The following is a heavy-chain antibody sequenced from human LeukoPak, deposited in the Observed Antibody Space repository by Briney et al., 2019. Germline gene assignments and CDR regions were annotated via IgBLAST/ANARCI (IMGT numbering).Heavy chain of an antibody. V-gene: IGHV1-18*01. CDR1: GYTFTSYG. D-gene: IGHD3-10*01. CDR3: ARGWYYYGSGSYYRLDY. CDR2: ISAYNGNT. Sequence: GASVKVSCKASGYTFTSYGISWVRQAPGQGLEWMGWISAYNGNTNYAQKLQGRVTMTTDTSTSTAYMELRSLKSDDTAVYYCARGWYYYGSGSYYRLDYWGQGTLVTVSS. J-gene: IGHJ4*02.